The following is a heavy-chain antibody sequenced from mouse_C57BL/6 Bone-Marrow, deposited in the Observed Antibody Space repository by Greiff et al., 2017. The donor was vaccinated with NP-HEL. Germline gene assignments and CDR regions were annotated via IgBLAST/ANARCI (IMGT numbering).Heavy chain of an antibody. CDR3: VPYSNAWFAY. Sequence: VQLQQPGAELVKPGASVKVSCKASGYTFTSYWMHWVKQRPGQGLEWIGRINPSDGGTNYNQKFKGKATLTVDKSSSTAYMQLSSLTSEDSAVYYCVPYSNAWFAYWGQGTLVTVSA. D-gene: IGHD2-5*01. V-gene: IGHV1-74*01. CDR2: INPSDGGT. CDR1: GYTFTSYW. J-gene: IGHJ3*01.